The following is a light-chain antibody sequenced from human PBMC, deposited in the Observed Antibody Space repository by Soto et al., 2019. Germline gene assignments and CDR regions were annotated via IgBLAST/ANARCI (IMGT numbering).Light chain of an antibody. Sequence: DIQMPQSPSTLSASVGDRVTITCRASQSISSWLAWYQQKPGKAPKLLIYKASSLESGVPSRFSGSGSGTEFTLTISSLQPDDFATYYCQQYNSYSGTFGPGTKVEIK. CDR1: QSISSW. V-gene: IGKV1-5*03. CDR2: KAS. J-gene: IGKJ1*01. CDR3: QQYNSYSGT.